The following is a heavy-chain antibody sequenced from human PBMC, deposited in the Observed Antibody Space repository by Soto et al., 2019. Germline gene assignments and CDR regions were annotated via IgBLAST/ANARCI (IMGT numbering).Heavy chain of an antibody. V-gene: IGHV4-34*01. CDR1: GGSFSGYY. CDR2: INHSGST. J-gene: IGHJ4*02. Sequence: QVQLQQWGAGLLKPSETLSLTCAVYGGSFSGYYWSWIRQPPGKGLEWIGEINHSGSTNYNPSLKSRVTISVDTSKNQFSLKLSSVTAADTAVYYCARGIGATPDWWGQGTLVTVSS. CDR3: ARGIGATPDW.